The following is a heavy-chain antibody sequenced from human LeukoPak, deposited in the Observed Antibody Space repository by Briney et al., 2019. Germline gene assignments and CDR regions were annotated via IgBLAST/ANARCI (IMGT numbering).Heavy chain of an antibody. J-gene: IGHJ6*03. Sequence: ASVKVSCKASGYTFTSYGISWVRQAPGQGLEWMGWTSAYNGNTNYAQKLQGRVTMTTDTSTSTAYMELRSLRSDDTAVYYCARGGWYCSTTTCYPQYPTYYYYYMDVWGKGTTVTVSS. D-gene: IGHD2-2*01. CDR3: ARGGWYCSTTTCYPQYPTYYYYYMDV. CDR1: GYTFTSYG. V-gene: IGHV1-18*01. CDR2: TSAYNGNT.